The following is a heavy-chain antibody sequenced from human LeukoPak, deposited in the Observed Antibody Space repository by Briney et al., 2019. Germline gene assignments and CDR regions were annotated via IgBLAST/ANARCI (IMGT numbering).Heavy chain of an antibody. Sequence: PGGSLRLSCAASGFTFSDYYMSWIRQAPGKGLEWVSYISSSGSTIYYADSVKGRFTFSRDNAKSSLYLQMSSLRAEDTAVYYCARVQPHYYDSSGYPPDYWGQGTLVTVSS. V-gene: IGHV3-11*01. CDR3: ARVQPHYYDSSGYPPDY. J-gene: IGHJ4*02. D-gene: IGHD3-22*01. CDR2: ISSSGSTI. CDR1: GFTFSDYY.